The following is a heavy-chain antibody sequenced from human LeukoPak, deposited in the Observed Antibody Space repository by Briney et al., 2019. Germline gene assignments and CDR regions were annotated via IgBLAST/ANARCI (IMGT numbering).Heavy chain of an antibody. CDR2: VYTSGST. CDR1: GGSISSYY. D-gene: IGHD5-18*01. Sequence: SETLSLTCTVSGGSISSYYWSWIRQPAGKGLEWIGRVYTSGSTNYNPSLTSRVTMSLDTSKNQFSLNLSSVTAADTAVYYCARAGYSYGTGYYFDYWGQGALVTVSS. V-gene: IGHV4-4*07. J-gene: IGHJ4*02. CDR3: ARAGYSYGTGYYFDY.